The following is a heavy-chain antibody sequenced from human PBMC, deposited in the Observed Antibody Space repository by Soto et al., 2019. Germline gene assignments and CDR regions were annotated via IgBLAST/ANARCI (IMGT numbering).Heavy chain of an antibody. CDR2: ITGSGREG. Sequence: PGGSLRLSCVASGFSFSTFAMSWVRQAPGKGLEWVSRITGSGREGYYADSVRGRFTISRDNSRNTLLLQMNSLRDDDTAVYFCAKDLPESAEFGADWAPFDYWGRGTQVTVSS. CDR1: GFSFSTFA. D-gene: IGHD3-9*01. CDR3: AKDLPESAEFGADWAPFDY. V-gene: IGHV3-23*01. J-gene: IGHJ4*02.